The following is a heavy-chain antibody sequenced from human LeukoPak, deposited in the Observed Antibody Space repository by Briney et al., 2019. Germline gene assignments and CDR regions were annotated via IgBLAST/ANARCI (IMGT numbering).Heavy chain of an antibody. D-gene: IGHD6-19*01. V-gene: IGHV1-18*01. J-gene: IGHJ5*02. CDR2: ISAYNGNT. CDR1: GYTFASYG. Sequence: AASVKVSCKASGYTFASYGISWVRQAPGQGLEWMGWISAYNGNTNYAQKLQGRVTMITDTSTSTAYMELRSLRSDDTAVYYCAREEYSSGWYGVNWFDPWGQGTLVTVSS. CDR3: AREEYSSGWYGVNWFDP.